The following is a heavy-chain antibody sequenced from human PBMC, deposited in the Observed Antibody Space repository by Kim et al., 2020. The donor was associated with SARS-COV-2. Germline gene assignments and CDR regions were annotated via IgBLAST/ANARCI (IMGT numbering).Heavy chain of an antibody. D-gene: IGHD6-13*01. V-gene: IGHV3-9*01. J-gene: IGHJ4*02. Sequence: GGSLRLSCAASGFTFDDYAMHWVRQAPGKGLEWVSGISWNSGSIGYADSVKGRFTISRDNAKNSLYLQMNSLRAEDTALYYCAKDRILYGTIAALLDYWGQGTLVTVSS. CDR3: AKDRILYGTIAALLDY. CDR2: ISWNSGSI. CDR1: GFTFDDYA.